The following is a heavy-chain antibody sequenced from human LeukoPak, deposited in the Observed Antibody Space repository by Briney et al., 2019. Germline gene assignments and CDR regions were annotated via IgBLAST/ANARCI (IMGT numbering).Heavy chain of an antibody. CDR3: ARLVRGVMRYYFDY. V-gene: IGHV4-39*01. CDR2: IYYSGST. Sequence: SETLSLTCTVSGGSISSSSYYWGWIRQPPGKGLEWIGSIYYSGSTYYNPSLKSRGTISLDTSKNQFSLKLSSVTAADTAVYYCARLVRGVMRYYFDYWGQGTLVTVSS. CDR1: GGSISSSSYY. D-gene: IGHD3-10*01. J-gene: IGHJ4*02.